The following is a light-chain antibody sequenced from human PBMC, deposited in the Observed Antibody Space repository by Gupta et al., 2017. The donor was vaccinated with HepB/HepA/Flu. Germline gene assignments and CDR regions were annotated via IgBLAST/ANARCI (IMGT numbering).Light chain of an antibody. Sequence: QSALTQPASVSGSPGQSITISCTGTSSDVGGYNYVSWYQQHPGKAPKLMIYDVSNRPSGVSNRFSGSKSGNTASLTISGLQAEDEADYYGSSYTSSSTLPFGGGTKLTVL. V-gene: IGLV2-14*03. CDR3: SSYTSSSTLP. CDR2: DVS. J-gene: IGLJ2*01. CDR1: SSDVGGYNY.